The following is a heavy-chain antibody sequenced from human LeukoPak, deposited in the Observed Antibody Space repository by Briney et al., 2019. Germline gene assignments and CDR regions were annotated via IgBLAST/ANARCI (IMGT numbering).Heavy chain of an antibody. V-gene: IGHV4-30-4*08. CDR1: GGSISSGDYY. CDR3: AREGSSWPIDY. CDR2: IYYSGST. D-gene: IGHD6-13*01. J-gene: IGHJ4*02. Sequence: SQTLSLTRTVSGGSISSGDYYWSWIRQPPGKGLEWIGYIYYSGSTYYNPSLESRVTISVDTSKNQFSLKLSSVTAADTAVYYCAREGSSWPIDYWGQRTLVTVSS.